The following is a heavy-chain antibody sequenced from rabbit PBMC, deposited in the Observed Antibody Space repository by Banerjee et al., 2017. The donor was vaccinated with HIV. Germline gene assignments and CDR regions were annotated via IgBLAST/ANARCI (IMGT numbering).Heavy chain of an antibody. CDR1: GFDFSSYY. J-gene: IGHJ6*01. CDR3: ARSNTYYGMDL. Sequence: QEQLVESGGGLVQPEGSLTLTCKASGFDFSSYYMSWVRQAPGKGLEWIGYIDPVFGTTYYASWVNGRFTISSHNAQNTVDLQLNSLTAADTATYFCARSNTYYGMDLWGPGTLVTVS. V-gene: IGHV1S47*01. CDR2: IDPVFGTT.